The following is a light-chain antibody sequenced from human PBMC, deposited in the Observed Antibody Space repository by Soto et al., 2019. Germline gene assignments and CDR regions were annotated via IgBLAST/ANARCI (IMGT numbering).Light chain of an antibody. CDR2: GAS. CDR3: QQYGSSPPT. V-gene: IGKV3-20*01. J-gene: IGKJ1*01. Sequence: DIVMTQSPATLSVSPGERATLSCRASQSVRNNLAWYQQKPGQAPRLLIFGASSRATGIPDRFSGSGSGTDFTLTISRLEPEDFAVYYCQQYGSSPPTFGQGTKVDIK. CDR1: QSVRNN.